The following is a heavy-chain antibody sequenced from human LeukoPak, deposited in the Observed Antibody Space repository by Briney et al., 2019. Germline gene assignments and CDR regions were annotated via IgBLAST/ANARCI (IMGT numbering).Heavy chain of an antibody. D-gene: IGHD5-24*01. V-gene: IGHV3-30*02. CDR3: AKTMATIFPYFDY. J-gene: IGHJ4*02. CDR2: IRYDGSKK. CDR1: GFTFSSYG. Sequence: GGSLRLSCAASGFTFSSYGMHWVRQAPGKGLEWVAFIRYDGSKKYYADSVKGRFTISRDNSKNTLYLQMNSLRAEDTAVYYCAKTMATIFPYFDYWGQGALVSVSS.